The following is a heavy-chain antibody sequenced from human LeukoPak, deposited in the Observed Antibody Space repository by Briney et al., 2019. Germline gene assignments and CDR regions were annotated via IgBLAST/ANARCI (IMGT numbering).Heavy chain of an antibody. CDR2: ISSSGSTI. J-gene: IGHJ3*02. CDR3: ARGRIAAAYDAFDI. V-gene: IGHV3-48*03. Sequence: RSGGSLRLSCAASGFTFSSYEMNWVRQAPGKGLEWVSYISSSGSTIYYADSVKGRFTISRDNAKNSLYLQMNSLRAEDTAVYYCARGRIAAAYDAFDIWGQGTMVTVSS. CDR1: GFTFSSYE. D-gene: IGHD6-13*01.